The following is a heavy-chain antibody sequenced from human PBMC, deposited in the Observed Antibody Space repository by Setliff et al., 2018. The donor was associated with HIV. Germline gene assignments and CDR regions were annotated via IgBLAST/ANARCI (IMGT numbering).Heavy chain of an antibody. CDR2: IGGQAEGGTA. CDR3: ASGRGSDAIAIDY. D-gene: IGHD5-12*01. V-gene: IGHV3-15*04. J-gene: IGHJ4*02. CDR1: GFTVSTYY. Sequence: GGSLRLSCAASGFTVSTYYMSWVRQAPGKGLEWVGRIGGQAEGGTAVYAPPVIARFTISRDDSKNTLYLDMGSLKTEDTAVYYCASGRGSDAIAIDYWGQGTPVTVSS.